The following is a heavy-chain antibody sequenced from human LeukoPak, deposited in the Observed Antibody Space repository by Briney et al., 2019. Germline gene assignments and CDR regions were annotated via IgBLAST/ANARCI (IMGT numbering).Heavy chain of an antibody. Sequence: PSETLSLTCSVSGGPITEYYWSWLRQPPGKGLEWVGYIYHTGSTNYSPSLKSRLTMSVDASRNQFSLKLVSVTAADTGVYYCARDRGTTGYYYLDSWGQGILVTVSS. D-gene: IGHD1-26*01. V-gene: IGHV4-59*01. CDR1: GGPITEYY. J-gene: IGHJ4*02. CDR3: ARDRGTTGYYYLDS. CDR2: IYHTGST.